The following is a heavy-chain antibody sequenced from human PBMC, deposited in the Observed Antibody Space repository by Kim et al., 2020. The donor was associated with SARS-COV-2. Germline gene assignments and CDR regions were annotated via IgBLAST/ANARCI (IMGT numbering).Heavy chain of an antibody. CDR1: GFTFSSYA. CDR3: AILSGSYYGGIKDDAFDI. V-gene: IGHV3-23*01. Sequence: GGSLRLSCAASGFTFSSYAMSWVRQAPGKGLEWVSAISGSGGSTYYADSVKGRFTISRDNSKNTLYLQMNSLRAEDTAVYYCAILSGSYYGGIKDDAFDIWGQGTMVIVSS. CDR2: ISGSGGST. D-gene: IGHD1-26*01. J-gene: IGHJ3*02.